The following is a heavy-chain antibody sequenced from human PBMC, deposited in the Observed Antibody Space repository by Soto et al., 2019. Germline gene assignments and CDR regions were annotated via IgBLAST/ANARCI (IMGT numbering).Heavy chain of an antibody. CDR3: ARGHSYDNSDYHWYFDL. V-gene: IGHV4-39*01. Sequence: SETLSLTCTVSGGSISSSSYYWGWIRQPPGKGLEWIGSIYYSGSTYYNPSLKSRVTISVDTSKNQFSLKLSSVTAADTAVYYCARGHSYDNSDYHWYFDLWGRGTLVTVS. D-gene: IGHD3-22*01. J-gene: IGHJ2*01. CDR1: GGSISSSSYY. CDR2: IYYSGST.